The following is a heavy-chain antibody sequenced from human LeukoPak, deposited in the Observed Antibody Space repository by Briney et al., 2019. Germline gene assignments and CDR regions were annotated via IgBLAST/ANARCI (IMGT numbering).Heavy chain of an antibody. CDR3: AKDTAGYDFWSGYVYHGMDV. CDR2: ISGNSGSI. CDR1: GFTFDDYA. Sequence: GRSLRLSCAASGFTFDDYAMHWVRQAPGKGLEWVSGISGNSGSIGYADSVKGRFTISRDNAKNSLYLQMNSLRAEDTALYYCAKDTAGYDFWSGYVYHGMDVWGQGTTVTVSS. D-gene: IGHD3-3*01. J-gene: IGHJ6*02. V-gene: IGHV3-9*01.